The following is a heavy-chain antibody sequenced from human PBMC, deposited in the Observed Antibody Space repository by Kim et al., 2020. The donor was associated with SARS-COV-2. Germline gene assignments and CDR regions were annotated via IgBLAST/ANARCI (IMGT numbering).Heavy chain of an antibody. CDR1: GYTFTGYY. D-gene: IGHD2-21*01. CDR3: ARERGCGGDCYRAYYYYGMDV. Sequence: ASVKVSCKASGYTFTGYYMHWVRQAPGQGLEWMGWINPNSGGTNYAQKFQGRVTMTRDTSISTAYMELSRLRSDDTAVYYCARERGCGGDCYRAYYYYGMDVWGQGTTVTVSS. V-gene: IGHV1-2*02. J-gene: IGHJ6*02. CDR2: INPNSGGT.